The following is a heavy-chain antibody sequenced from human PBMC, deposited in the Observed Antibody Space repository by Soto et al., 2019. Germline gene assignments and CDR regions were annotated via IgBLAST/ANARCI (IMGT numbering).Heavy chain of an antibody. V-gene: IGHV5-51*01. J-gene: IGHJ5*02. CDR2: IYPDDSDT. CDR1: GYSFTSYW. D-gene: IGHD2-2*01. CDR3: ARQVGTLLRGYCSSTSCRFDP. Sequence: EVQLVQSGAEVKKPGESLKISCKGSGYSFTSYWIGWVRQMPGKGLEWMGIIYPDDSDTRYSPSFQGQVTISEDKSTGTANLQWSRLKASDTATYYCARQVGTLLRGYCSSTSCRFDPWGQGTLVTVSS.